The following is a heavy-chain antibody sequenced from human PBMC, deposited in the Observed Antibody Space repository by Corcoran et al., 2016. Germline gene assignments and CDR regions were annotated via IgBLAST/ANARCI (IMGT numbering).Heavy chain of an antibody. CDR1: GFTFSSYW. CDR2: MKEDGSEK. J-gene: IGHJ5*02. D-gene: IGHD2-21*02. Sequence: EVQLVESGGGLVQPGGSLRLSCAASGFTFSSYWMSWVRQAPGKGLEWVAHMKEDGSEKYYVDSVKGRFTISRDNAKKSLYLQMNSLRADDTAVYYCVEGGSGGDYKTWGQGTLVTVSS. CDR3: VEGGSGGDYKT. V-gene: IGHV3-7*01.